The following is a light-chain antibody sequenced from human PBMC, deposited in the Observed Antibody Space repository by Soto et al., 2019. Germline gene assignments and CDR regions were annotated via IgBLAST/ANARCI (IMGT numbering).Light chain of an antibody. V-gene: IGKV3-15*01. CDR2: GAS. CDR1: QSVSSN. Sequence: EIVLTQSPGTLSLSPGERATLSCRASQSVSSNLAWYQQKPGQAPRLLIYGASTRATGIPARFSGSGSGTDFTLTISSLQSEDFAVYYCQQYNNWPWTFGQGTKVDI. J-gene: IGKJ1*01. CDR3: QQYNNWPWT.